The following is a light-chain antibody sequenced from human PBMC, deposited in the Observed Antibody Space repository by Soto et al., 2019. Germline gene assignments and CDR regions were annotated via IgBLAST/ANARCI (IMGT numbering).Light chain of an antibody. CDR2: KNN. CDR1: SSTVGSNH. V-gene: IGLV1-47*01. CDR3: AAWDDNFSNYV. J-gene: IGLJ1*01. Sequence: QSVLTQPPSASGTPGQRVTISCSGYSSTVGSNHVYWYQQFPGMAPKLLISKNNQRPSGVPDRFSGSKSGTSAALATSGLGYEDEADYYCAAWDDNFSNYVFGSGTKLTVL.